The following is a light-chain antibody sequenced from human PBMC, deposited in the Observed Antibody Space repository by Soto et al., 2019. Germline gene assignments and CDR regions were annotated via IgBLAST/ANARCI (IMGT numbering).Light chain of an antibody. CDR1: QSVSNY. V-gene: IGKV3-11*01. CDR3: QHRGT. J-gene: IGKJ5*01. Sequence: EIVLTQSPATLSLSPGERATLSCRASQSVSNYLGWYQQKPGQAPRLLIYDASNRATGIPARFSGSGSGTDFTLTICSLEPEDFAVYYCQHRGTFGQGTRLEIK. CDR2: DAS.